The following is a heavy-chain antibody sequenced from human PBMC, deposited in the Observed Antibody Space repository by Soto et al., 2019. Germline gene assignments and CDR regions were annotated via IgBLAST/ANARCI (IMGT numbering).Heavy chain of an antibody. V-gene: IGHV1-18*01. Sequence: QVQLVQSGAEVKKPGASVKVSCKASGYTFTSYGISWVRQAPGQGLEWMGWISAYNGNTNYAQKLQGRVTMTTDTPTSTAYMELRSLRSDDTAVYYCARENDYGVKVALGIDYWGQGTLVTVSS. CDR3: ARENDYGVKVALGIDY. D-gene: IGHD4-17*01. CDR1: GYTFTSYG. CDR2: ISAYNGNT. J-gene: IGHJ4*02.